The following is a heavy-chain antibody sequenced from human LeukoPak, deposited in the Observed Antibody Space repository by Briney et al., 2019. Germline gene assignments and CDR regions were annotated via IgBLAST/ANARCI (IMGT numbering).Heavy chain of an antibody. Sequence: PGGSLRLSCAASGFTFSNAWMSWVRQAPGKGLEWVGRIKSKTDGGTTDYAAPVKVRFTISRDDSKNTLYLQMNSLKTEDTAVYYCTTEGYCSGGSCYIYFQHWGQGTLVTVSS. J-gene: IGHJ1*01. CDR3: TTEGYCSGGSCYIYFQH. CDR2: IKSKTDGGTT. CDR1: GFTFSNAW. D-gene: IGHD2-15*01. V-gene: IGHV3-15*01.